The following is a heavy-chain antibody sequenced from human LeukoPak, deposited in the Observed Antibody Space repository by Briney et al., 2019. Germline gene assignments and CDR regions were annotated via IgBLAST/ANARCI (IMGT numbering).Heavy chain of an antibody. D-gene: IGHD3-3*01. CDR3: ARDFIRGYYYYMDV. V-gene: IGHV4-34*01. J-gene: IGHJ6*03. CDR1: GGSFSGYY. Sequence: SETLSLTCAVYGGSFSGYYWSWIRQPPGKGLEWIGEINHSGSTNYNPSLKSRVTISVDTSKNQFSLKLSSVTAADTAVYYCARDFIRGYYYYMDVWGKGTTVTVSS. CDR2: INHSGST.